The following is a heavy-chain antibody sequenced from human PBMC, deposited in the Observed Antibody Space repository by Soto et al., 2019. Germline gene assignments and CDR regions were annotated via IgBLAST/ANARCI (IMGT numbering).Heavy chain of an antibody. CDR2: ISGSGGST. D-gene: IGHD6-19*01. Sequence: EVQLLESGGGLVQPGGSLRLSCAASGFTFSSYAMSWVRQAPGKGLEWVSAISGSGGSTYYADSVKGRFTISRDNSKNTLYLQMNSLRAEDTAVYYCAKAQNFRIAVAGGYFDLWGRGTLVTVSS. CDR3: AKAQNFRIAVAGGYFDL. V-gene: IGHV3-23*01. CDR1: GFTFSSYA. J-gene: IGHJ2*01.